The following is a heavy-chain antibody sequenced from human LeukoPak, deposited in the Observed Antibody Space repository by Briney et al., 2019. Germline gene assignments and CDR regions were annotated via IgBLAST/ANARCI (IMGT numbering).Heavy chain of an antibody. D-gene: IGHD3-22*01. CDR2: VHYSGST. CDR1: GGSISGYY. V-gene: IGHV4-59*01. Sequence: PSETLSLTCTVSGGSISGYYWSWIRQPPGKGLEWIGYVHYSGSTNYNPSLKSRITISVDTSKNQFSLKLTSVTAADTAVYYCARDLIYNISGYYSSVHAFDIWGLGTRVTVSS. J-gene: IGHJ3*02. CDR3: ARDLIYNISGYYSSVHAFDI.